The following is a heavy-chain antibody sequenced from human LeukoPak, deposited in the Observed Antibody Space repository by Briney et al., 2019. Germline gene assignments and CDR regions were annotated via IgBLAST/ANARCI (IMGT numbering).Heavy chain of an antibody. Sequence: GESLKISCKGSGYSFTSYWIGWVRQMPGKGLEWMGIIYPGDSDTRYSPCFQGQVTISADKFISTAYLQWSSLKASDTDMYYCPKQGCSSPSSLPKEAYSSYYGMDLWGQATTVTVSS. CDR3: PKQGCSSPSSLPKEAYSSYYGMDL. CDR1: GYSFTSYW. D-gene: IGHD2-2*01. J-gene: IGHJ6*02. CDR2: IYPGDSDT. V-gene: IGHV5-51*01.